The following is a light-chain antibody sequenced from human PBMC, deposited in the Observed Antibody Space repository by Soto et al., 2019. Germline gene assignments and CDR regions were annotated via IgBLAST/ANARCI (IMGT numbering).Light chain of an antibody. CDR3: QQRNNPLT. V-gene: IGKV3-11*01. Sequence: EIVLTQSPATLSLSPGERATLSCRASQSVSSSLAWYQQKPGQAPRLLIYDASNRATGIPARFSGSGSGTDFTLPISSLETEDFAVYYCQQRNNPLTFGGGTKVEIK. CDR2: DAS. J-gene: IGKJ4*01. CDR1: QSVSSS.